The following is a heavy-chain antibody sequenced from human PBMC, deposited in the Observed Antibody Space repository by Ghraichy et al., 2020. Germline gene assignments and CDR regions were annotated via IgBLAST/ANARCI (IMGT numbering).Heavy chain of an antibody. V-gene: IGHV3-7*03. J-gene: IGHJ5*02. D-gene: IGHD3-10*01. CDR3: ARDRGGLDSCWFDP. CDR2: IKQDGSEK. CDR1: GFTFSSYW. Sequence: GGSLRLSCAASGFTFSSYWMSWVRQAPGKGLEWVANIKQDGSEKYYVDSVKGRFTISRDNAKNSLYLQMNSLRAEDTAVYYCARDRGGLDSCWFDPWGQGTLVTVSS.